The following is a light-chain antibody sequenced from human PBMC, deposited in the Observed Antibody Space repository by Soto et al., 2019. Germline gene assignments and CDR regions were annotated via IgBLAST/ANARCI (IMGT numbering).Light chain of an antibody. J-gene: IGKJ1*01. Sequence: EIVMTQSPATLSVSPGEIVTLSCRASQSAAGNLACYQRKPGQAPRLLXHRASIRATGVPARFSGGGVWTELTLTISSLQSEDFAVYYCQQYNNWPPWTFGQGTKVDIK. CDR3: QQYNNWPPWT. CDR2: RAS. CDR1: QSAAGN. V-gene: IGKV3-15*01.